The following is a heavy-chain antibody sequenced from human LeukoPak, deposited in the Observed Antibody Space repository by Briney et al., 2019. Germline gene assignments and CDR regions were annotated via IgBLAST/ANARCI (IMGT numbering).Heavy chain of an antibody. CDR2: IINDGSGT. Sequence: GGSLRLSCAASGFTFSSYWMHWVRQAPGKGPVWVSRIINDGSGTTYADSVKGRFTISRDDAKNTLYLQMNSLRAEDTAVYYCVRGGESTWSWGQGTLVTVSS. J-gene: IGHJ5*02. CDR3: VRGGESTWS. D-gene: IGHD2-15*01. V-gene: IGHV3-74*01. CDR1: GFTFSSYW.